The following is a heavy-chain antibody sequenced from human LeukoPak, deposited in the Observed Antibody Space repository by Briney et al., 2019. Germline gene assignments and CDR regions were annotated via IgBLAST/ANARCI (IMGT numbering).Heavy chain of an antibody. D-gene: IGHD1-26*01. CDR2: ISGSGGST. CDR3: AKDFVIVGATGGWFDP. V-gene: IGHV3-23*01. Sequence: PGGSLRLSCAASGFTFSSYAMSWVRQAPGKGLEWVSAISGSGGSTYYADSVKGRFTISRDNSKNTLYLQMNSLRAEDTAVYYCAKDFVIVGATGGWFDPWGQGTLVTVSS. CDR1: GFTFSSYA. J-gene: IGHJ5*02.